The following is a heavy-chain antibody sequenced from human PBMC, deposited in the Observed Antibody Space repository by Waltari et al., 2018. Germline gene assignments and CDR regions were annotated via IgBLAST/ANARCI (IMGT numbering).Heavy chain of an antibody. CDR3: AKACSGGSCYDY. J-gene: IGHJ4*02. Sequence: QVQLVESGGGVVQPRGSLRLSCAASGFTFSSYGMHWVRQAPGKGLEWVAFIRYDGSNKYYADSVKGRFTISRDNSKNTLYLQMNSLRAEDTAVYYCAKACSGGSCYDYWGQGTLVTVSS. D-gene: IGHD2-15*01. V-gene: IGHV3-30*02. CDR1: GFTFSSYG. CDR2: IRYDGSNK.